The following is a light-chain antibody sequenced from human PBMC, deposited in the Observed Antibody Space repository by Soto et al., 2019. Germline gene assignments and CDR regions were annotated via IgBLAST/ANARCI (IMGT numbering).Light chain of an antibody. CDR3: QQRSNWPPET. J-gene: IGKJ4*01. Sequence: EIAMTQSPDTLCLFPGAGATLSGMASQSVSSYLAWYQQKPGQAPRLLIYDASNRATGIPARFSGSGSGTDFTLTISSLEPEDFAVYYCQQRSNWPPETFGGGTKVDIK. V-gene: IGKV3-11*01. CDR2: DAS. CDR1: QSVSSY.